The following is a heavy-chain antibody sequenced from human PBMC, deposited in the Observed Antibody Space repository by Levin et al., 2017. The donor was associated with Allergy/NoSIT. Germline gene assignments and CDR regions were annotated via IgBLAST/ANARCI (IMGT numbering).Heavy chain of an antibody. CDR1: GFSLSTSGVG. D-gene: IGHD3-22*01. J-gene: IGHJ4*02. Sequence: SGPTLVKPTQTLTLTCTFSGFSLSTSGVGVGWIRQPPGKALEWLALIYWDDDKRYSPSLKSRLTITKDTSKNQVVLTMTNMDPVDTATYYCAHSTDYYDSSGYYFVYYFDYWGQGTLVTVSS. CDR3: AHSTDYYDSSGYYFVYYFDY. V-gene: IGHV2-5*02. CDR2: IYWDDDK.